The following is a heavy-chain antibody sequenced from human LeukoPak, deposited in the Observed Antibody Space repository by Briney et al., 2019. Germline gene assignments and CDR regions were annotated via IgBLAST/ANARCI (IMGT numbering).Heavy chain of an antibody. Sequence: SVKVSCKASGGTFSSYAISWVRQAPGQGLEWVGGIIPIFGTANYAQKFQGRVTITADESTSTAYMELSSLRSEDTAVYYCASSSRFVTAIIDYWGQGTLVTVSS. J-gene: IGHJ4*02. CDR1: GGTFSSYA. CDR3: ASSSRFVTAIIDY. V-gene: IGHV1-69*01. D-gene: IGHD2-21*02. CDR2: IIPIFGTA.